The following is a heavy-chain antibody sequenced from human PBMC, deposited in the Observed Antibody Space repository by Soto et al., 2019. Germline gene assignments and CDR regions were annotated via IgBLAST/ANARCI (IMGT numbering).Heavy chain of an antibody. D-gene: IGHD2-2*02. CDR3: ATYTSLDY. CDR1: GFTVGNNY. V-gene: IGHV3-53*01. J-gene: IGHJ4*02. CDR2: IYSGGST. Sequence: PGGSLRLSCAASGFTVGNNYMSWVRQAPGKGLEWISLIYSGGSTFYADSVKGRFTISRDNSKNTLFLQMNSVRAEDTAVYFCATYTSLDYWGQGTLVTVSS.